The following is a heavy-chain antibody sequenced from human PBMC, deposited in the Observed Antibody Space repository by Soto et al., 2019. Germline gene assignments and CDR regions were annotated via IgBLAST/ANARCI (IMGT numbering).Heavy chain of an antibody. D-gene: IGHD5-12*01. J-gene: IGHJ4*02. CDR3: ARDSPIGSTYSGYDAIDS. CDR1: GGTFSTST. Sequence: QVQLVQSGAEVKKPGSSVKVSCKASGGTFSTSTFTWVRQAPGQGLEWMGRTIPILDVADYAQDFQGSVTITADKSTSTAYMELTSLTSKDTAVYYCARDSPIGSTYSGYDAIDSWGQGTLVTVSS. CDR2: TIPILDVA. V-gene: IGHV1-69*08.